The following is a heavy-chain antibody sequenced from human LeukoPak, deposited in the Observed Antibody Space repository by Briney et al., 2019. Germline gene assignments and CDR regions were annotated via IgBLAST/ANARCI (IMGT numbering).Heavy chain of an antibody. D-gene: IGHD4-11*01. V-gene: IGHV3-23*01. CDR2: ISGSGGST. J-gene: IGHJ4*02. CDR3: AKVPLSTVTYFDY. CDR1: GFTFSSYA. Sequence: GGSLRLSCAASGFTFSSYAMSRVRQAPGQGLEWVSAISGSGGSTYYADSVKGRFTISRDNSKNTLYLQMNSLRAEDTAVYYCAKVPLSTVTYFDYWGQGTLVTVSS.